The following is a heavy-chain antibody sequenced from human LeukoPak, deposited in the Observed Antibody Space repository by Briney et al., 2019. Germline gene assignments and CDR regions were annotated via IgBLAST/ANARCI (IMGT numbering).Heavy chain of an antibody. CDR3: ARDLMAAAGINVYYYYGMDV. D-gene: IGHD6-13*01. J-gene: IGHJ6*02. Sequence: GASVKVSCKASGYTFTSYGISWVRQAPGQGLEWMGWISAYNGNTNYAQKLQGRVTMTTDTSTSTAYMELRSPRSDDTAVYYCARDLMAAAGINVYYYYGMDVWGQGTTVTVSS. CDR2: ISAYNGNT. V-gene: IGHV1-18*01. CDR1: GYTFTSYG.